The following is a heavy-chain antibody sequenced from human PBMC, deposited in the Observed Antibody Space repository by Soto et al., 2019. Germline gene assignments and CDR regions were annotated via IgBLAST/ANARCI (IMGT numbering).Heavy chain of an antibody. J-gene: IGHJ1*01. Sequence: GGSLRLSCAASGFTFSNAWMSWVRQAPGKGLERVGRIKSKTDGGPTDYAAPVKGRFTISRDDSKNTLYLQMNSRKTEDTAVYYCTTAGDITGTTLEDVQHWGQGTLVTVSS. D-gene: IGHD1-20*01. CDR3: TTAGDITGTTLEDVQH. CDR1: GFTFSNAW. V-gene: IGHV3-15*01. CDR2: IKSKTDGGPT.